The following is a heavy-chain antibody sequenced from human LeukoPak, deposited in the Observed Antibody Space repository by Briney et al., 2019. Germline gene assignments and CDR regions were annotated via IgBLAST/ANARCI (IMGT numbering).Heavy chain of an antibody. Sequence: GGSLRLSCAASGFTFSSYAISWVRQAPGKGLEWVAAISGSGGSTYYADSVKGRFTISRDNSKNTLYLQMNSLRAEDTAVYYCARDTLGGSDSSGYYPGYWGQGTLVTVSS. CDR3: ARDTLGGSDSSGYYPGY. CDR2: ISGSGGST. J-gene: IGHJ4*02. V-gene: IGHV3-23*01. D-gene: IGHD3-22*01. CDR1: GFTFSSYA.